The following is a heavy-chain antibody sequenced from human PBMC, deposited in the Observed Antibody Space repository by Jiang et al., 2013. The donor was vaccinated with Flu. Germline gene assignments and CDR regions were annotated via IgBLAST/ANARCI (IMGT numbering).Heavy chain of an antibody. CDR1: GYTFTSYY. J-gene: IGHJ6*02. D-gene: IGHD3-22*01. Sequence: GAEVKKPGASVKVSCKASGYTFTSYYMHWVRQAPGQGLEWMGIINPSGGSTSYAQKFQGRVTMTRDTSTSTVYMELSSLRSEDTAVYYCARYTGYYDSSGYGMDVWGQGTTVTVSS. CDR2: INPSGGST. CDR3: ARYTGYYDSSGYGMDV. V-gene: IGHV1-46*03.